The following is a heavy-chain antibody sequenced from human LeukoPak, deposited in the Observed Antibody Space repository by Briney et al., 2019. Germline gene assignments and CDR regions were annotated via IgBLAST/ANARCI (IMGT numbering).Heavy chain of an antibody. CDR2: IYDTGST. CDR3: ARIRGGSGHDDY. V-gene: IGHV4-4*07. J-gene: IGHJ4*02. CDR1: GGSIRSYY. Sequence: SETLSLTCTVSGGSIRSYYRSWIRQPAGKGLEWIGRIYDTGSTNYNPSFKSRVTMSLDTSKNHFYLKLTSVIAADTAVYYCARIRGGSGHDDYWGQGTLVTVSS. D-gene: IGHD2-15*01.